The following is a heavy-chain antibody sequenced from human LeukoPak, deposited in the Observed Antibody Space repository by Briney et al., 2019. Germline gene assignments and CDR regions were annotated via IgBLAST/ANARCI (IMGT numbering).Heavy chain of an antibody. V-gene: IGHV3-9*01. D-gene: IGHD6-19*01. Sequence: GRSPRLSCAASGFTFDDYAMHWVRQAPGKGLEWVSGISWNSGSIGYADSVKGRFTISRDNAKNSLYLQMNSLRAEDTALYYCAKDKRQWLVAYFDYWGQGTLVTVSS. CDR1: GFTFDDYA. J-gene: IGHJ4*02. CDR3: AKDKRQWLVAYFDY. CDR2: ISWNSGSI.